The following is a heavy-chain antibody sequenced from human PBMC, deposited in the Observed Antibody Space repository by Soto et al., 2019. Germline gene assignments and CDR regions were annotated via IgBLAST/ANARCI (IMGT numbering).Heavy chain of an antibody. CDR3: VHRTGSNGAWFDP. CDR2: IYWDDDV. Sequence: SGPTLVNPTPPLTLNCAFSGFSLSTTGEGVGWFRQPPGKAPEWLALIYWDDDVRYSPSLRNRLTITKDTCENQVVLTMTNIDPLDTATYYCVHRTGSNGAWFDPWGQGILVTVSS. V-gene: IGHV2-5*02. D-gene: IGHD7-27*01. CDR1: GFSLSTTGEG. J-gene: IGHJ5*02.